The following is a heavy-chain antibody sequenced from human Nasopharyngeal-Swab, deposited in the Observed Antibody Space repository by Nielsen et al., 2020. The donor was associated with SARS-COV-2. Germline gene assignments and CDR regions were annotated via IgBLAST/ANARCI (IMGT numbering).Heavy chain of an antibody. CDR2: IKQDGSEK. CDR3: ARATTVKGVLGDV. Sequence: GESLKISCAASTFTFSSYWMSWFRQAPGKGLEWVANIKQDGSEKYYVDSVKGRFTISRDNAKNSLYLQMNSLRAEDTAVYYCARATTVKGVLGDVWGKGTTVTVSS. J-gene: IGHJ6*04. CDR1: TFTFSSYW. D-gene: IGHD4-11*01. V-gene: IGHV3-7*01.